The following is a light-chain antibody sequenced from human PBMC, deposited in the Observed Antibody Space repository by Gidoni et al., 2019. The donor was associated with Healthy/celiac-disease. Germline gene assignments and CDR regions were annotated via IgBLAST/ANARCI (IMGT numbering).Light chain of an antibody. Sequence: DIQMTQSPSTLSASVGDRVTITCRASQSISSWLAWYQQKPGKDTKLLIYKASSLESGVPSRFSGSGSGTEFTLTISSLQPADFATYYCQQYNSYSYTFGQGTKLEIK. CDR3: QQYNSYSYT. CDR1: QSISSW. J-gene: IGKJ2*01. CDR2: KAS. V-gene: IGKV1-5*03.